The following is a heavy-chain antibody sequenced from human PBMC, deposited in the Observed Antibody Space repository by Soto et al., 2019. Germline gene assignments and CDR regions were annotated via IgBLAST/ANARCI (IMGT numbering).Heavy chain of an antibody. V-gene: IGHV3-66*01. Sequence: GGSLRLSCAASGLTVSSNYMSWVRQAPGKGLEWVSIIYSGASTYYADSVKGRFTISRDNSKNTLYLQMNSLRAEDTAVYYCARDRIPTGMDVWGQGTTVTVSS. CDR1: GLTVSSNY. J-gene: IGHJ6*02. CDR3: ARDRIPTGMDV. CDR2: IYSGAST.